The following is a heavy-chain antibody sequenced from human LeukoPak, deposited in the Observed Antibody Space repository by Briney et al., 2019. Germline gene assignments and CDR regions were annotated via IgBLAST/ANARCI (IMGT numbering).Heavy chain of an antibody. CDR1: GYTFTNYY. Sequence: ASVKVSCKASGYTFTNYYIHWVRQAPGQGLEWMGRIYPSGGSTNYAQKLQGRVTMTTDTSTSTAYMELRSLRSDDTAVYYCARDSLRMIVGATDDFDYWGQGTLVTVSS. J-gene: IGHJ4*02. V-gene: IGHV1-46*01. CDR2: IYPSGGST. D-gene: IGHD1-26*01. CDR3: ARDSLRMIVGATDDFDY.